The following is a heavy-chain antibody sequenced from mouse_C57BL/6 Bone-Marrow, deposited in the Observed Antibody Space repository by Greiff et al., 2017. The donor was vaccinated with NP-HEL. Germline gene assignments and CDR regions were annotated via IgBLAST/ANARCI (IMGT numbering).Heavy chain of an antibody. CDR3: AREGGYYGSRFYWYFEV. CDR2: IYPGDGDT. D-gene: IGHD1-1*01. Sequence: QVQLQQSGAELVKPGASVKISCKASGYAFSSYWMNWVKQRPGKGLAWIGQIYPGDGDTYYNGKLKGKATLTADKSCSTAYMQLSSVASEDAAVYFCAREGGYYGSRFYWYFEVWGTGTTVTVAS. J-gene: IGHJ1*03. CDR1: GYAFSSYW. V-gene: IGHV1-80*01.